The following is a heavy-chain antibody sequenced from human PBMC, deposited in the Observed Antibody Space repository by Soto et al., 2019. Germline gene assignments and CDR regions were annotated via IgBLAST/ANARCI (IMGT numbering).Heavy chain of an antibody. J-gene: IGHJ5*02. CDR3: PRGIQEGVDP. CDR2: IYYNGIT. CDR1: GDSITNGDYY. V-gene: IGHV4-30-4*01. Sequence: PSETLSLTCIVSGDSITNGDYYWSWIRQPPGNDLEWIAYIYYNGITHYNPSLKSRVTISLDPSKNKFSLKMTSVTDADTAVYSCPRGIQEGVDPCRKVIMVAVSS. D-gene: IGHD5-18*01.